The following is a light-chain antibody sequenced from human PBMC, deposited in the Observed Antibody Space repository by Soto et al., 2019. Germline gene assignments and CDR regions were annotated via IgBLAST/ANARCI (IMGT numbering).Light chain of an antibody. V-gene: IGKV3-20*01. CDR1: QSVSNNY. CDR3: QQYGSLPKT. CDR2: GAF. J-gene: IGKJ1*01. Sequence: EIVLTQSPGTLSLSPGEIATLSCRASQSVSNNYLAWYQQKSGQAPRLLIYGAFRIANGIPVRFSGSASGTDFTLLISRLEPEDVAVYYCQQYGSLPKTFGQGTKVDIK.